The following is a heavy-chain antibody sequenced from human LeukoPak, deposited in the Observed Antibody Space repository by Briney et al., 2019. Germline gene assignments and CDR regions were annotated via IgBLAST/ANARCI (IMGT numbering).Heavy chain of an antibody. D-gene: IGHD3-22*01. V-gene: IGHV4-39*07. J-gene: IGHJ4*02. CDR1: GGSISSRSYY. Sequence: PSETLSLTCTVSGGSISSRSYYWGWIRQPPGKGLEWIGIIYYSGSTYYNPSLKSRVTISVDTSKNQFSLKLSSVTAADTAVYYCARVPYYYDSSGYYGGLSNAFDIWGQGTLVTVSS. CDR2: IYYSGST. CDR3: ARVPYYYDSSGYYGGLSNAFDI.